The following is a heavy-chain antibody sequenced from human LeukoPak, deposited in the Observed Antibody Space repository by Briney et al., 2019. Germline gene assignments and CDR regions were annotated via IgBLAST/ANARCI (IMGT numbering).Heavy chain of an antibody. Sequence: GGSLRLSSEASGFTFINYAMTWVRQAPGKGLEWVSGFTGGGGGAYYADSVRGRFTISRDNSMNTLSLQMNSLRAEDTAIYYCARGHNSGSYYYMDVWGKGTTVTVSS. CDR3: ARGHNSGSYYYMDV. D-gene: IGHD6-19*01. CDR2: FTGGGGGA. V-gene: IGHV3-23*01. CDR1: GFTFINYA. J-gene: IGHJ6*03.